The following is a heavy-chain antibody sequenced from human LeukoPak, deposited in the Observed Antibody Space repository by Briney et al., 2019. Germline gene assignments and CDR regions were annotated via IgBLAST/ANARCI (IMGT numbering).Heavy chain of an antibody. CDR1: GFTLDDYA. J-gene: IGHJ4*02. D-gene: IGHD3-9*01. Sequence: RGSLRLSCAPSGFTLDDYAMHWVRQAPGEGLEWVSLISWDGGSTYYADSVKGRFTISRDNSKNSLYLQMNSLRAEDTALYYCGKDKSSTGYYNSCFDYWGQGTLVTVSS. V-gene: IGHV3-43D*04. CDR3: GKDKSSTGYYNSCFDY. CDR2: ISWDGGST.